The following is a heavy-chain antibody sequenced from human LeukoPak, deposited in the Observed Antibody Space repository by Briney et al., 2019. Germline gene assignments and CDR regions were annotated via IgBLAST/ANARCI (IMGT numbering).Heavy chain of an antibody. CDR1: GFTFSSYG. Sequence: GRSLRLSCAASGFTFSSYGMHWVRQAPGKGLEWVAVISYDGSNKYYADSVKGRFTISRDNSKNTLYLQMDSLRAEDTAVYYCANSRVGGYSYGPKPPVDYWGQGTLVTVSS. V-gene: IGHV3-30*18. J-gene: IGHJ4*02. CDR2: ISYDGSNK. CDR3: ANSRVGGYSYGPKPPVDY. D-gene: IGHD5-18*01.